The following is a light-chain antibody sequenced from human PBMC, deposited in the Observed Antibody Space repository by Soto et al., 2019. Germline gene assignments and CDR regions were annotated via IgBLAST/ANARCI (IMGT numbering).Light chain of an antibody. CDR2: DVS. V-gene: IGKV3-11*01. CDR1: QNISNY. CDR3: QQRSNWPRT. Sequence: IVLIQSPATLSVSPLEIATLSCMASQNISNYLIWYQQKPGQAPRLLIYDVSNRATDIPARFSGSGSGTDFTLTISGLEPEDLAVYYCQQRSNWPRTFGQGTKVDIK. J-gene: IGKJ1*01.